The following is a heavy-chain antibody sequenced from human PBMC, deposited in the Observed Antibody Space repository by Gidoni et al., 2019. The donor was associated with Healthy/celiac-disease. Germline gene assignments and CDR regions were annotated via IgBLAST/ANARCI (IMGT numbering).Heavy chain of an antibody. J-gene: IGHJ4*02. D-gene: IGHD1-26*01. CDR1: GGSFSGYY. V-gene: IGHV4-34*01. CDR2: INHSGST. Sequence: QVQLQQWGAGLLKPSETLSLTCAVYGGSFSGYYWSWIRQPPGKGLEWIGEINHSGSTNYNPSLKSRVTISVDTSKNQFSLKLSSVTAADTAVYYCARGPFSGLFDYWGQGTLVTVSS. CDR3: ARGPFSGLFDY.